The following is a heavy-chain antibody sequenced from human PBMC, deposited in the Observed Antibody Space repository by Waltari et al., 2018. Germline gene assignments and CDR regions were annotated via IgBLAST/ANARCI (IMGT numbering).Heavy chain of an antibody. J-gene: IGHJ4*02. V-gene: IGHV3-30*02. CDR1: GFTFSSYG. CDR3: AKDEGTMITFGGVIVIGSFDY. D-gene: IGHD3-16*02. CDR2: IRDDGSKK. Sequence: QVQLVESGGGVVQPGGSLRLSCAASGFTFSSYGIDRVRPAPRQGREGVAFIRDDGSKKYYADSVKGRVTISRDNSKNTLYLQMNSLRAEDTAVYYCAKDEGTMITFGGVIVIGSFDYWGQGTLVTVSS.